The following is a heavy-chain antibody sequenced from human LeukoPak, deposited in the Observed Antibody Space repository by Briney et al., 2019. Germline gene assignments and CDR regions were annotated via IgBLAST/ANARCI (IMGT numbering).Heavy chain of an antibody. V-gene: IGHV4-4*02. D-gene: IGHD4-17*01. CDR1: GGSISSSNW. Sequence: PSGTLSLTCAVSGGSISSSNWWSWVRQPPGKGLEWIGEIYHSGSTNYNPSLKSRVTISVDKSKNQFSLKLSSVTAADTAVYYCARSYYGDYGQNYFDYWGQGTLVTVSS. J-gene: IGHJ4*02. CDR2: IYHSGST. CDR3: ARSYYGDYGQNYFDY.